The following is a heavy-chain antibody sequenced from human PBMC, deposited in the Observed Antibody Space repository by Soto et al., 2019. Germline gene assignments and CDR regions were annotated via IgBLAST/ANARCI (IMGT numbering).Heavy chain of an antibody. CDR2: INAGNGNT. J-gene: IGHJ6*02. V-gene: IGHV1-3*01. Sequence: QVQLVQSGAEVKKPGASVKVSCKASGYTFTSYAMHWVRQAPGQRLEWMGWINAGNGNTKYSQKFQGRVTITRDTSARTADMELSSLRSEDTAVYYCARDPSGYSGMDVWGQGTTVTVSS. D-gene: IGHD3-10*01. CDR3: ARDPSGYSGMDV. CDR1: GYTFTSYA.